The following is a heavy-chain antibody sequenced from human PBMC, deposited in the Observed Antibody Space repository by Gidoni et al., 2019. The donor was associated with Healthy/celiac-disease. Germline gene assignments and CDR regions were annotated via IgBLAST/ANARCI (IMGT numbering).Heavy chain of an antibody. J-gene: IGHJ4*02. Sequence: SCAASGFPFSSYSMNWGRQAPGKVLAWVPSISSSSSYIYYADSVQGRFTISRDNAKNSLYLQMNSLRDEDTAVSYCSRVSSSGSEFDYWGQGTLVTVSS. D-gene: IGHD6-19*01. CDR1: GFPFSSYS. CDR3: SRVSSSGSEFDY. CDR2: ISSSSSYI. V-gene: IGHV3-21*01.